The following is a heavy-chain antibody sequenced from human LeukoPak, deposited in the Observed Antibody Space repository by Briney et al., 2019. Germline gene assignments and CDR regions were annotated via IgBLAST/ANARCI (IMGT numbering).Heavy chain of an antibody. CDR2: SNPNSGGT. CDR3: ARFVVVVPAAFFDY. D-gene: IGHD2-2*01. J-gene: IGHJ4*02. Sequence: AAVKVSCKGCGCTFTGYDMHWVRQAAGEGREWMGRSNPNSGGTTYAQKFQGRVTMTRDTSISTAYMELSGLRSDDTAVYYCARFVVVVPAAFFDYWGQGTLVTVSS. V-gene: IGHV1-2*06. CDR1: GCTFTGYD.